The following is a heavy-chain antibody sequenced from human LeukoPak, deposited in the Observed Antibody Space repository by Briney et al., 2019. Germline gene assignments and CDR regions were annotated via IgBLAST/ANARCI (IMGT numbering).Heavy chain of an antibody. CDR2: INPNSGGT. Sequence: GASVKVSCKASGHTFTGYYMHWVRQAPGQGLEWMGWINPNSGGTNYAQKFQGRVTMTRDTSTSTVYMELSSLRSEDTTVYYCARDRTPNMVRGVELGYWGQGTLVTVSS. CDR1: GHTFTGYY. CDR3: ARDRTPNMVRGVELGY. D-gene: IGHD3-10*01. J-gene: IGHJ4*02. V-gene: IGHV1-2*02.